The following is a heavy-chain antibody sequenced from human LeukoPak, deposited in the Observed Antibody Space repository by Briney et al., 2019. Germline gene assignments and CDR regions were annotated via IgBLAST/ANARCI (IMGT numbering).Heavy chain of an antibody. V-gene: IGHV1-8*01. CDR3: AREVYDILTGYYKAGLCPFDP. CDR1: GYTFTSYD. D-gene: IGHD3-9*01. CDR2: MNPNSGNT. J-gene: IGHJ5*02. Sequence: ASVKVSCKASGYTFTSYDINWVRQATGQGLEWMGWMNPNSGNTGYAQKFQGRVTMTRNTSISTAYMELSSLRSEDTAVYCCAREVYDILTGYYKAGLCPFDPWGQGTLVTVSS.